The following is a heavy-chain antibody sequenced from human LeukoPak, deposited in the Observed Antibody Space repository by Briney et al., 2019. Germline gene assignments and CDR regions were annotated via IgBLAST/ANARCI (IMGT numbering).Heavy chain of an antibody. CDR2: IKEDGSEK. D-gene: IGHD2-8*01. Sequence: GGALRLSCAASGFTFTSYWMSWVLQAPGKELEWVANIKEDGSEKYYVDSVKGRFTISRDNAKNSVSLQMNSLRAEDTAVYYCARIYLKMASASWGQGTLVTVSS. V-gene: IGHV3-7*01. CDR3: ARIYLKMASAS. J-gene: IGHJ5*02. CDR1: GFTFTSYW.